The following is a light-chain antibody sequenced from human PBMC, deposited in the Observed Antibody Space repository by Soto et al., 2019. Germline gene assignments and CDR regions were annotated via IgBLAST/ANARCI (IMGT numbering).Light chain of an antibody. CDR1: SSDVGTYNL. V-gene: IGLV2-23*01. CDR3: CSYTGTSSWV. Sequence: VLTQPASVSGSPGQSITFSCTGTSSDVGTYNLVSWYQQRPGKAPKLMIFESTKRPSGVSNRFSGSKSGNTASLTISGLQAEDEADYYCCSYTGTSSWVFGGGTQLTVL. CDR2: EST. J-gene: IGLJ3*02.